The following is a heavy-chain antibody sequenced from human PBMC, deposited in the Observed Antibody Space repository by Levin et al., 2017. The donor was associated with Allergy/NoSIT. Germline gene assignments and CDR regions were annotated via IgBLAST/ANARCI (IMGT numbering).Heavy chain of an antibody. D-gene: IGHD3-10*01. Sequence: TGGSLRLSCAASGFTFSSYGMNWVRQAPGKGLEWVAFISDDGSNNYFLESVKGRFTISRDNSKNTLYLQMNSLRPDDTAVYYCAKQRSLGLGRNYGMDVWGQGTTVTVSS. J-gene: IGHJ6*02. CDR2: ISDDGSNN. V-gene: IGHV3-30*18. CDR3: AKQRSLGLGRNYGMDV. CDR1: GFTFSSYG.